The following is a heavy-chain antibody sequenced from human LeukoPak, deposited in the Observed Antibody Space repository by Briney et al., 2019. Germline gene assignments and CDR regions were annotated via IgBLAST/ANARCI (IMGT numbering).Heavy chain of an antibody. CDR1: GGSINSGSYY. CDR3: ARVGNYGDSRGWFDP. Sequence: SETLSLTCTVSGGSINSGSYYWSWIRQPAGKGLEWIGRIYTSGSTNYNPSLKSRVTISVDTSKNQFSLRLSSVTAADTAVYYCARVGNYGDSRGWFDPWGRGTLVIVSS. D-gene: IGHD4-17*01. V-gene: IGHV4-61*02. J-gene: IGHJ5*02. CDR2: IYTSGST.